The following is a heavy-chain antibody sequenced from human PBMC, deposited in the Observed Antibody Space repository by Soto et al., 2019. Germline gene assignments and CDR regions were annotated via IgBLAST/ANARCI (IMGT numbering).Heavy chain of an antibody. D-gene: IGHD2-8*01. CDR2: ITYSGNT. Sequence: SETLSLTCTFSGGPVSSVGYYWSWIRQHPGKGLEWIGYITYSGNTYYNPSLESRVTMSADTSKNQFSLKLSSVTAADTAVYFCVRGGSCTNGVCSVFDYWGQGTLVTVSS. V-gene: IGHV4-31*03. J-gene: IGHJ4*02. CDR3: VRGGSCTNGVCSVFDY. CDR1: GGPVSSVGYY.